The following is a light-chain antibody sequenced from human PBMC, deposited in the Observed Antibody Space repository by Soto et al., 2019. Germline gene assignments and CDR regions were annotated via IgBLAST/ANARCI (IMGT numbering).Light chain of an antibody. V-gene: IGKV3-20*01. Sequence: EIVFTQSQGTLSLSPVSRSTLPCRARQSVSNNYLAWYQQKPGQAPRLLIYGASNRATGIPDRFSGSGSGTDFTLTISRLEPEDFAVYYCQQYGSSPTTFGQGTKVDIK. J-gene: IGKJ1*01. CDR2: GAS. CDR3: QQYGSSPTT. CDR1: QSVSNNY.